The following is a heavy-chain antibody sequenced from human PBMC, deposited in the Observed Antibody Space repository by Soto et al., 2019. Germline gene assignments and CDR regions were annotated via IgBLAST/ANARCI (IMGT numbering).Heavy chain of an antibody. CDR2: LWYDGSNK. D-gene: IGHD6-19*01. J-gene: IGHJ4*02. CDR3: ARLHGAVAQSALDY. Sequence: QVQLVESGGGVVQPGRSLRLSCAASGFTFGAYGMHWVRQAPGKGLEWVAVLWYDGSNKYYADSVKGRFTISRDNSMDTLYLQMNSLRAEDTAVYYCARLHGAVAQSALDYWGQGTLVTVSS. V-gene: IGHV3-33*01. CDR1: GFTFGAYG.